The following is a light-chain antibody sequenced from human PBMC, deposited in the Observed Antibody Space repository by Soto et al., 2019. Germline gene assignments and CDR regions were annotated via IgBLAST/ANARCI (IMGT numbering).Light chain of an antibody. CDR2: GAS. Sequence: EIVLTQSPGTLSLSPGERASLSCGASQSVDSYLACYQQKPGQAPRLVIYGASNRATGIPDRVSGSGSGTSFTLTISRLEPQDFAVYYCQQYASSPYTFGQGTNLEIK. V-gene: IGKV3-20*01. J-gene: IGKJ2*01. CDR3: QQYASSPYT. CDR1: QSVDSY.